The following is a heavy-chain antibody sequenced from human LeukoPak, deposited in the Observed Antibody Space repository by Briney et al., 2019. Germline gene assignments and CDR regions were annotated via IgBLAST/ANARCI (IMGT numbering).Heavy chain of an antibody. Sequence: ASVKVSCKASGYTFTSYGINWVRQAPGQGLEWMGWISGYNGNTNYAQKFQGRVSMTADTSTSTAYMELRSLRSDGTAVYYCARSGRGTYYYFDLWGQGTLVTVSS. CDR1: GYTFTSYG. CDR3: ARSGRGTYYYFDL. D-gene: IGHD1-26*01. V-gene: IGHV1-18*01. J-gene: IGHJ4*02. CDR2: ISGYNGNT.